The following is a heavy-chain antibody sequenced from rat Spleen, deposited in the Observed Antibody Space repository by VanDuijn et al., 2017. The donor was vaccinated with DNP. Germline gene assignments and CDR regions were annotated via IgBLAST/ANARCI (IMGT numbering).Heavy chain of an antibody. V-gene: IGHV2S75*01. Sequence: QVQLRESGPVLVQASETLSLTCTVSGFSLTNYGVIWVRQSPGKGLEWLGIIWGDGTTDYNSPLKSRLSINRDPSKSQVFLKMNSLQTDDTAIYFCTYNNYYWGQGVMVTVSS. CDR2: IWGDGTT. CDR3: TYNNYY. D-gene: IGHD1-10*01. J-gene: IGHJ2*01. CDR1: GFSLTNYG.